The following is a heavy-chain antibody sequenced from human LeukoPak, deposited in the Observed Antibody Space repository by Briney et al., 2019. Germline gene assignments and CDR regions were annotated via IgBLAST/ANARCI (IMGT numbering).Heavy chain of an antibody. CDR2: IYYSGST. V-gene: IGHV4-59*01. Sequence: KPSETLSLTCTVSGGSISTYYWSWIRQPPGKGLEWIGYIYYSGSTNYNPSLKSRVTISVDTSKNQFSLKLSSVTAADTAVYYCARDLASCAGDCYSDGFDYWGQGTLVTVSS. D-gene: IGHD2-21*02. CDR1: GGSISTYY. CDR3: ARDLASCAGDCYSDGFDY. J-gene: IGHJ4*02.